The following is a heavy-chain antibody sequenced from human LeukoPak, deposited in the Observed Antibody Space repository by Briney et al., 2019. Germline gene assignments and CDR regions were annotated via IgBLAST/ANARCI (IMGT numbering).Heavy chain of an antibody. CDR1: GYTFTGYY. Sequence: ASVKVSCKASGYTFTGYYIHWVRQAPGQGLEWMGWIKPNSGGTNYAQKFQGRVTMTRDTSISTAYMELSRPRSDDTAVYYCARGYTMVRGVIFGGAFDIWGQGTMVTVSS. D-gene: IGHD3-10*01. CDR2: IKPNSGGT. CDR3: ARGYTMVRGVIFGGAFDI. J-gene: IGHJ3*02. V-gene: IGHV1-2*02.